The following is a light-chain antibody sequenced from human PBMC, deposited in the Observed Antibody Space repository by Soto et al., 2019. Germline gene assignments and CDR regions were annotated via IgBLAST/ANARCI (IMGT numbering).Light chain of an antibody. Sequence: DIQLTQSPSFLSASVGDRVTITCRARQGITTYLAWYQQKPGKAPKLLIYAASTLQSGVPSRFSGSGSGTEFTLAISILQPEDFAIYYCQQLKSYPLTFGGGTKVEIK. CDR2: AAS. CDR3: QQLKSYPLT. V-gene: IGKV1-9*01. CDR1: QGITTY. J-gene: IGKJ4*01.